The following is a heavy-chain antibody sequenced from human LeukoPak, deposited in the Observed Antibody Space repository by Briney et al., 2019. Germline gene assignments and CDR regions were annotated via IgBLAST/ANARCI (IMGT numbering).Heavy chain of an antibody. D-gene: IGHD3-10*01. CDR2: IYYSGST. Sequence: SETLSLTCIVSGGSVSSGSYYWSWIRQPPGKGLEWIGYIYYSGSTNYNPSLKSRVTISVDTSKNQFSLKLSSVTAADTAVYYCARGVRGVIIGGGYYYYYGMDVWGKGTTVTVSS. J-gene: IGHJ6*04. V-gene: IGHV4-61*01. CDR3: ARGVRGVIIGGGYYYYYGMDV. CDR1: GGSVSSGSYY.